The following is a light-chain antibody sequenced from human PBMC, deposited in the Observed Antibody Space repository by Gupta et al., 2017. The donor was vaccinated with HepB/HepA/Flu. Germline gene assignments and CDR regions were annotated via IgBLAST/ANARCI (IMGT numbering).Light chain of an antibody. Sequence: SYVLTQPPSVSVAPGKTASITCGGNNLGSKSVHWYQQKPGQAPVLVIYYDSDRPSGIPERFSGSNSGNKATLTISRVEAGDEADYYCQVWDSTSDHPGVVFGGGTKLTVL. J-gene: IGLJ2*01. CDR3: QVWDSTSDHPGVV. CDR1: NLGSKS. CDR2: YDS. V-gene: IGLV3-21*04.